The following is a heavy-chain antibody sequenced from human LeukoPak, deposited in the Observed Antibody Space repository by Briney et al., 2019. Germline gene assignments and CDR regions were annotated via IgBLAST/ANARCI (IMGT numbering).Heavy chain of an antibody. D-gene: IGHD2-8*01. Sequence: PSETLSLTCTVSGGSISSSSYYWGWLRQPPGKGLEWIGSIYYSGSTYYNPSLKSRVTISVDTSKNQFSLKLSSVTAADTAVYYCARVRGDPNGINPDFDYWGQGTLVTVSS. J-gene: IGHJ4*02. CDR3: ARVRGDPNGINPDFDY. CDR1: GGSISSSSYY. CDR2: IYYSGST. V-gene: IGHV4-39*07.